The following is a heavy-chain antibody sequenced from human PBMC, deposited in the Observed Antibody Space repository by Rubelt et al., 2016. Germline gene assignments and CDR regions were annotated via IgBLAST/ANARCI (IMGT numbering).Heavy chain of an antibody. CDR3: ARVPDSYPYYYDSSGYHFDY. CDR2: IYYRGST. D-gene: IGHD3-22*01. Sequence: QVQLQESGPGLVKPSVTLSLTCTVSGGSISSYYWSWIRQPPGKGLEWIGSIYYRGSTYYNPSLKSRLTISVDTSKDQFSLKLSSVTAADTAVYYCARVPDSYPYYYDSSGYHFDYWGQGTLVTVSS. J-gene: IGHJ4*02. CDR1: GGSISSYY. V-gene: IGHV4-59*12.